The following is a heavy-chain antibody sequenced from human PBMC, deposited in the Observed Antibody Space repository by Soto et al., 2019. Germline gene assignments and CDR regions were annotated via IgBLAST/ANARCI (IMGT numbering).Heavy chain of an antibody. J-gene: IGHJ4*02. Sequence: QLVQSGPEVKKPGSSVKVSCKSVGDTFSSYAVSWVRQAPGQGLEWMGGIIPTFGTVNDAQKFQGRATITADESTRLSYMELSSLKSEDTAVYYCAREAGDYGHPYFDYWGQGTLISVSS. V-gene: IGHV1-69*01. D-gene: IGHD3-10*01. CDR3: AREAGDYGHPYFDY. CDR1: GDTFSSYA. CDR2: IIPTFGTV.